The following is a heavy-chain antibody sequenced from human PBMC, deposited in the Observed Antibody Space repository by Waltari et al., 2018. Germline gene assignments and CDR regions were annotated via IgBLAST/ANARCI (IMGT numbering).Heavy chain of an antibody. D-gene: IGHD3-22*01. CDR3: ARAWGYYYDSSGFPPFDY. Sequence: QVQLQQWGAGLLKPSETLSLTCAVYGGSFSGYYWSWIRQPPGKGLEGIGEINHSGSTNYNPSLKSRVTISVDTSKNQFSLKLSSVTAADTAVYYCARAWGYYYDSSGFPPFDYWGQGTLVTVSS. CDR1: GGSFSGYY. CDR2: INHSGST. J-gene: IGHJ4*02. V-gene: IGHV4-34*01.